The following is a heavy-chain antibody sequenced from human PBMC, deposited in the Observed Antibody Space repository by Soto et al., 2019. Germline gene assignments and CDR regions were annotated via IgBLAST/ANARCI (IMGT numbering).Heavy chain of an antibody. CDR1: GFTFSNAW. CDR2: IKSKTDGGTT. CDR3: TIGPDYGDTYYYYGMDV. D-gene: IGHD4-17*01. V-gene: IGHV3-15*01. J-gene: IGHJ6*02. Sequence: EVQLVESGGGLVKPGGSLRLSCAASGFTFSNAWMSWVRQAPGKGLEWVGRIKSKTDGGTTDYAAPVKGRFTISRDDSKNTLYLQMNSLKTEDTAVYYCTIGPDYGDTYYYYGMDVWGQGTTVTVSS.